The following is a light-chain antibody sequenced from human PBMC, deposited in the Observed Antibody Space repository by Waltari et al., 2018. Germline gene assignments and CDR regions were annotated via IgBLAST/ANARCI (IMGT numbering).Light chain of an antibody. Sequence: QLVLTQSTSASASLGASVKLTCTLSSGHSSNVIAWLQQQPEKGPRYLMKVNSDGSHSKGDEIPDRFSGSSSGAERYLTISSLQSEDEADYYCQTGGHGTWVFGGGTKLTVL. CDR2: VNSDGSH. J-gene: IGLJ3*02. CDR1: SGHSSNV. V-gene: IGLV4-69*01. CDR3: QTGGHGTWV.